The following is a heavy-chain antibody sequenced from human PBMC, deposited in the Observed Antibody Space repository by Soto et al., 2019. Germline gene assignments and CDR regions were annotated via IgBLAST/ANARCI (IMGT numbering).Heavy chain of an antibody. J-gene: IGHJ3*02. CDR3: ARSGEVVDDAFDI. V-gene: IGHV3-30-3*01. D-gene: IGHD3-10*01. CDR1: GFTFSSYA. CDR2: ISYDGSNK. Sequence: GGSLRLSCAASGFTFSSYAMHWVRQAPGKGLEWVAVISYDGSNKYYADSVKGRFTISRDNSKNTLYLQMNSLRAEDTAVYYCARSGEVVDDAFDIWGQGTMVTVS.